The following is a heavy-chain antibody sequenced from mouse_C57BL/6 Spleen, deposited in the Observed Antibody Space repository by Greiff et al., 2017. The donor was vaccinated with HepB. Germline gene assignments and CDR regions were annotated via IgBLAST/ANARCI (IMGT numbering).Heavy chain of an antibody. Sequence: QVQLQQSGPELVKPGASVKISCKASGYAFSSSWMNWVKQRPGKGLEWIGRIYPGDGDTNYNGKFKGKATLTADKSSSTAYMQLSSLKSEDSAVYFCERSEYNGSSPYYFDYWGQGTTLTVSS. CDR2: IYPGDGDT. CDR3: ERSEYNGSSPYYFDY. CDR1: GYAFSSSW. D-gene: IGHD1-1*01. V-gene: IGHV1-82*01. J-gene: IGHJ2*01.